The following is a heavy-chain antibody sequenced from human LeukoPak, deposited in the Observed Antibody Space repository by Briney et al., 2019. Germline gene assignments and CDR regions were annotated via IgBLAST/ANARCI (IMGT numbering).Heavy chain of an antibody. D-gene: IGHD2-2*01. J-gene: IGHJ4*02. Sequence: PGGSLRLSCAASGFTFSSYAMSWVRQAPGKGLEWVSAIRGSGGSTYYADSVKGRFTISRDNSKNTLYLQMNSLRAEDTAVYYCAKVGYTPLLSERHFDYWGQGTLVTVS. CDR3: AKVGYTPLLSERHFDY. CDR2: IRGSGGST. V-gene: IGHV3-23*01. CDR1: GFTFSSYA.